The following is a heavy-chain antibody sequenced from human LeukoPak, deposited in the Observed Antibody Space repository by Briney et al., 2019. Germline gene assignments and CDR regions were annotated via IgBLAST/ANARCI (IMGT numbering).Heavy chain of an antibody. V-gene: IGHV3-21*01. CDR1: GFTFSSYS. CDR3: AKDGWELGVFDY. D-gene: IGHD1-26*01. J-gene: IGHJ4*02. CDR2: ISSSSYI. Sequence: PGGSLRLSCAASGFTFSSYSMNWVRQAPGKGLEWVSSISSSSYIYYAESVKGRFTISRDSSKNTLFLQMNSLRPEDTAIYYCAKDGWELGVFDYWGQGTLVTVSS.